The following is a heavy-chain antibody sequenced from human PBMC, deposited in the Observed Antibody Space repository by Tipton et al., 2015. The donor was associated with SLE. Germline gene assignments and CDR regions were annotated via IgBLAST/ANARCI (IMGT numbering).Heavy chain of an antibody. J-gene: IGHJ3*02. Sequence: TLSLTCTVSGGSISSYYWSWIRQPPGKGLEWIGYIYYSGSTYYNPPLKSRVTISVDTSKNQFSLKLSSVTAADTAVYYCAREEENDFWSGGDAFDIWGQGTMVTVSS. CDR2: IYYSGST. CDR1: GGSISSYY. D-gene: IGHD3-3*01. V-gene: IGHV4-59*12. CDR3: AREEENDFWSGGDAFDI.